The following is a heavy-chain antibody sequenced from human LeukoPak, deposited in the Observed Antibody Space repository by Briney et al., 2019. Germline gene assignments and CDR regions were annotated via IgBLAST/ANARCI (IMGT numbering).Heavy chain of an antibody. V-gene: IGHV3-33*01. D-gene: IGHD3-10*01. CDR3: ALAVDYYGSGSYY. J-gene: IGHJ4*02. CDR2: IYYDGSEQ. Sequence: GGSLRLSCVGSGFTFGSNGMHWVRQAPGKGLEWVAVIYYDGSEQYYVDSVKGRFTISRDNSKNTLYLQMNSLRAEDTAVYYCALAVDYYGSGSYYWGQGTLVTVSS. CDR1: GFTFGSNG.